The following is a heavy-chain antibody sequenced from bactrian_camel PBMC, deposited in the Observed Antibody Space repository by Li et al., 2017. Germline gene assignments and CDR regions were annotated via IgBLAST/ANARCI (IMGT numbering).Heavy chain of an antibody. CDR3: KTYGPTWCATGS. D-gene: IGHD2*01. Sequence: QLVESGGGSVQAGGSLRLSCVAPGFTSNRCGMHWFRQAAGKKQREWVSSRNAEGFSTYTDSVKGRFTVSTDNHEDTVYLQMDSLKPEDTAMYVCKTYGPTWCATGSWGRGTQVTVS. CDR2: RNAEGFS. V-gene: IGHV3S25*01. J-gene: IGHJ6*01. CDR1: GFTSNRCG.